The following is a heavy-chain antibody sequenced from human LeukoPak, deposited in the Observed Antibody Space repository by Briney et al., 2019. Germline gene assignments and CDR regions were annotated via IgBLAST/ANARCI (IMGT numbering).Heavy chain of an antibody. CDR3: ARDMEENWFDP. J-gene: IGHJ5*02. V-gene: IGHV7-4-1*02. CDR1: GYKFASYA. Sequence: ASVKVSCKASGYKFASYAMNWVRQAPGQGLEWMGWINTNTGNPTYAQGFTGRFVFSLDTSVSTAYLQISSLKVEDTAVYYCARDMEENWFDPWGQGTLVTVSS. CDR2: INTNTGNP. D-gene: IGHD1-1*01.